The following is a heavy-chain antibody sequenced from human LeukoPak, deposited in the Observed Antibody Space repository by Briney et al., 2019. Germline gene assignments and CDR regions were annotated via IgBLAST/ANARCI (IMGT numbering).Heavy chain of an antibody. D-gene: IGHD6-13*01. CDR3: ARSTVGAAAGTPANDY. J-gene: IGHJ4*02. Sequence: ASVKVSRKASGGTFSSYAISWVRQAPGQGLEWMGGIIPIFGTANYAQKFQGRVTITADESTSTAYMELSSLRSEDTAVYYCARSTVGAAAGTPANDYWGQGTLVTVSS. CDR1: GGTFSSYA. CDR2: IIPIFGTA. V-gene: IGHV1-69*13.